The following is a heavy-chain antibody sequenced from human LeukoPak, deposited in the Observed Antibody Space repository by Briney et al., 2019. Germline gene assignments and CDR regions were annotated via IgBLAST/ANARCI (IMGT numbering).Heavy chain of an antibody. D-gene: IGHD3-10*01. J-gene: IGHJ4*02. Sequence: SETLSLTCTVSGGSVSNASYYWSWIRQPPGKGLDWFGYVYYSGSTNYSPSLQSRVTVSVDTSKNQFSLKLTSVTAADTAVYYCARVRYGSGSYYFDNWGQGTLVTVSS. CDR2: VYYSGST. CDR1: GGSVSNASYY. CDR3: ARVRYGSGSYYFDN. V-gene: IGHV4-61*01.